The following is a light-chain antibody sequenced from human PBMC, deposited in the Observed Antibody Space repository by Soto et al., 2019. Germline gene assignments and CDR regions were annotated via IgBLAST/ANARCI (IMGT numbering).Light chain of an antibody. CDR1: QTITTW. CDR3: QQYNTLSGT. CDR2: DAS. V-gene: IGKV1-5*01. Sequence: DIQMTQSPSTLSASVGDRVTITFRASQTITTWLAWYQQKPGKAPKLLIYDASTLENGVPSRFRVSGFATEFSLTISSLQTDDSDTYYCQQYNTLSGTLAQGTKGDIK. J-gene: IGKJ1*01.